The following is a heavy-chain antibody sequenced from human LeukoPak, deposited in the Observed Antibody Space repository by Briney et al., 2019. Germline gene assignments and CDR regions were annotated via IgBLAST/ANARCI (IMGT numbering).Heavy chain of an antibody. CDR3: ASHHDYGDYYFDY. Sequence: SETLSLTCTVSGGSISSYYWSWIRQPPGKGLEWFGYIYYSGSTNYNPSLKSRVTISVDTSKNQFSLKLSSVTAADTAVYYCASHHDYGDYYFDYWGQGTLVTVSS. J-gene: IGHJ4*02. CDR1: GGSISSYY. CDR2: IYYSGST. V-gene: IGHV4-59*08. D-gene: IGHD4-17*01.